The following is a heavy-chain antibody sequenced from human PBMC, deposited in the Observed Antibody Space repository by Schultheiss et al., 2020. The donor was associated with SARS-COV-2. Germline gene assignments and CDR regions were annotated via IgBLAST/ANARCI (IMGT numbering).Heavy chain of an antibody. V-gene: IGHV4-59*01. CDR2: IYYSGST. CDR3: AREGQVVPAAIHFLGMDV. D-gene: IGHD2-2*01. CDR1: GGSISSYY. J-gene: IGHJ6*02. Sequence: SETLSLTCTVSGGSISSYYWSWIRQPPGKGLEWIGYIYYSGSTYYNPSLKSRVTISVDTSKNQFSLKLSSVTAADTAVYYCAREGQVVPAAIHFLGMDVWGQGTTVTVSS.